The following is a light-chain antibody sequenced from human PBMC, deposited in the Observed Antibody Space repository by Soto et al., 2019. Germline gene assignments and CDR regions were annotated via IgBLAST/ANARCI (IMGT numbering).Light chain of an antibody. V-gene: IGKV1-5*01. J-gene: IGKJ1*01. CDR1: QSISSW. CDR3: LIDFNYFWA. Sequence: IHLALSPSRPTASVRHSPTLTLRASQSISSWLGWYQQKARKAPKLLIYDASSLESGVPSRFSGSGSGTEFTLTTSSLQADDLATYCCLIDFNYFWAFGQGTKVDIK. CDR2: DAS.